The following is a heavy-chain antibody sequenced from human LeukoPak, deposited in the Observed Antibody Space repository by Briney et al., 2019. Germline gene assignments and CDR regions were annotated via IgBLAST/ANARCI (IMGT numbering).Heavy chain of an antibody. V-gene: IGHV3-9*01. D-gene: IGHD6-19*01. CDR1: GFTFDDYA. J-gene: IGHJ4*02. CDR3: ARTREQWQVLDY. Sequence: PGGSLRLSCVASGFTFDDYAMHWVRQAPGKGLEWVSGISWSGDKVGYEDSVQGRFTISRDNSKNMVFLQMNSLRPEDTAVYYCARTREQWQVLDYWGQGTLVTVSS. CDR2: ISWSGDKV.